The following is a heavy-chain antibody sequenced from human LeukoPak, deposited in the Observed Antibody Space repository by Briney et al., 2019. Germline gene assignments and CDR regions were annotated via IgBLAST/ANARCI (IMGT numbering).Heavy chain of an antibody. D-gene: IGHD2-2*01. J-gene: IGHJ4*02. CDR3: ARDILVGGVDY. Sequence: SETLSLTCTVSGGSISSYYWSWIRQPPGKGLEWIGYIYYSGTTNYSPSLKSRVTISLDTSKKQFSLRLRSVTAADAAVYYCARDILVGGVDYWGQGTLVTVSS. CDR1: GGSISSYY. V-gene: IGHV4-59*01. CDR2: IYYSGTT.